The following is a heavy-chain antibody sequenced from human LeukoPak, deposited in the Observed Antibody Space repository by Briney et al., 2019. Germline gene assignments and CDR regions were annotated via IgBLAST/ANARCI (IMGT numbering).Heavy chain of an antibody. CDR3: AKGSSSSRPYYFDY. CDR2: ITDSSTST. D-gene: IGHD6-13*01. J-gene: IGHJ4*02. Sequence: GGSLRLSCAASGFTFNNYVMNWVRHAPGKGLEWVSAITDSSTSTYYADSVKGRFTISRHNSKNTLYLQMNSLRAEDTAVYYCAKGSSSSRPYYFDYWGQGTLVTVSS. V-gene: IGHV3-23*01. CDR1: GFTFNNYV.